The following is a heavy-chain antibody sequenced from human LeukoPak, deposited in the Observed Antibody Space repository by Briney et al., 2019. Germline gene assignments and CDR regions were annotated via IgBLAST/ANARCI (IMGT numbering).Heavy chain of an antibody. CDR3: ARDGSLDI. CDR2: INPNSGGT. D-gene: IGHD1-26*01. Sequence: GASVKVSCKASAHIFTDYYMHWVRQAPGQGLEWMGWINPNSGGTNYAQKFQGRVTMTRDTSISTTYMELSRLKSDDTAVYFCARDGSLDIWGQGTMVTVSS. V-gene: IGHV1-2*02. J-gene: IGHJ3*02. CDR1: AHIFTDYY.